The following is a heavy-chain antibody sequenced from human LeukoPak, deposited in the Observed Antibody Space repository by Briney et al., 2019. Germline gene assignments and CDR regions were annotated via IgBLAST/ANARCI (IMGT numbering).Heavy chain of an antibody. J-gene: IGHJ3*02. CDR1: GLTFSSYA. Sequence: VGSLRPSCAASGLTFSSYAMHWVRQAPGKGLEWVAVISYDGSNKYYADSVKGRFTISRDNSKNTLYLQMNSLRAEDTAMYYCAREYYDILTGYTDDAFDIWGQGTMVTVSS. V-gene: IGHV3-30*04. D-gene: IGHD3-9*01. CDR3: AREYYDILTGYTDDAFDI. CDR2: ISYDGSNK.